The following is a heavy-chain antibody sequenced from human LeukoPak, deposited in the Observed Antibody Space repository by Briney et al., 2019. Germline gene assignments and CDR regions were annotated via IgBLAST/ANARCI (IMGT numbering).Heavy chain of an antibody. J-gene: IGHJ4*02. Sequence: QPGGSLRLSCAASGFTFSSYEMNWVRQAPGKGLEWVSYISSSGSTIYYADSVKGRFTISRDNAKNSLYLQMNSLRAEDTAVYYCARDLDGGWLLYFDYWGQGTLVTVSS. CDR2: ISSSGSTI. CDR1: GFTFSSYE. D-gene: IGHD6-19*01. CDR3: ARDLDGGWLLYFDY. V-gene: IGHV3-48*03.